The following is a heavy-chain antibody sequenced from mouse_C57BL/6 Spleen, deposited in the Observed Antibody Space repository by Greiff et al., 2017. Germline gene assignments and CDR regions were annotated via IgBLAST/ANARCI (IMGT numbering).Heavy chain of an antibody. J-gene: IGHJ3*01. Sequence: EVQLQQSGPELVKPGASVKISCKASGYTFTDYYMNWVKQSHGKSLEWIGDINPNNGGTSYNQKFKGKATLTVDKSSSTAYMELRSLTSEDSAVYYCASEGMVTRFAYWGQGTLVTVSA. CDR2: INPNNGGT. CDR1: GYTFTDYY. D-gene: IGHD2-2*01. V-gene: IGHV1-26*01. CDR3: ASEGMVTRFAY.